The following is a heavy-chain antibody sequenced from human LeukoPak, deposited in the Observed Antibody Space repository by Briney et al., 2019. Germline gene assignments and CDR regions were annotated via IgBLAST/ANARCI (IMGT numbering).Heavy chain of an antibody. Sequence: SVKVSCKASGGTFSSYAISWVRQAPGQGLEWMGGIIPIFGTANYAQKFQGRVTITVDKSTSTAYMELSSLRSEDTAVYYCASRPRDIVATITDYWGQGTLVTVSS. CDR1: GGTFSSYA. V-gene: IGHV1-69*06. J-gene: IGHJ4*02. D-gene: IGHD5-12*01. CDR3: ASRPRDIVATITDY. CDR2: IIPIFGTA.